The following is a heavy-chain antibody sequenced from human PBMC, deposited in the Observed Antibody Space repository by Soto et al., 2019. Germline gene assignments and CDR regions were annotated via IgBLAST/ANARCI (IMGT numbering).Heavy chain of an antibody. V-gene: IGHV1-69*02. Sequence: QVQLVQSGAEVKRPGSSVKVSCKASGDTFTFYSINWVRQAPGLGLEWMGRINPILSMSNYAQRFQGRVTMTADKSTSTADIELSSLRSEDTAIYYCASSYGSGYRAFDYWGQGALVTVSS. CDR1: GDTFTFYS. CDR2: INPILSMS. D-gene: IGHD3-10*01. CDR3: ASSYGSGYRAFDY. J-gene: IGHJ4*02.